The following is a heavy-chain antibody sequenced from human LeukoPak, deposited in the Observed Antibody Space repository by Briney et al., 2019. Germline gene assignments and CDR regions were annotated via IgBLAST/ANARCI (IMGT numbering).Heavy chain of an antibody. J-gene: IGHJ1*01. V-gene: IGHV1-18*01. CDR2: ISAYNGDT. CDR3: ARGDCSGGSCFLPEYFQH. Sequence: GASVKVSCKASGYTLTSFSVSWVRQAPGQGLEWMGWISAYNGDTNYAQKLQGRVTMTTDTSTNTAYMELRSLRSDDTAVYYCARGDCSGGSCFLPEYFQHWDQGTLVTVSS. D-gene: IGHD2-15*01. CDR1: GYTLTSFS.